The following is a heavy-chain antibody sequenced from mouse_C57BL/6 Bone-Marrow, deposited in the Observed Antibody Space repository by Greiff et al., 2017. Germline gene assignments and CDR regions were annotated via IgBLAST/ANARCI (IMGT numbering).Heavy chain of an antibody. CDR2: IRSKSNNYAT. J-gene: IGHJ2*01. Sequence: DVKLVESGGGLVQPKGSLKLSCAASGFSFNTYAMNWVRQAPGKGLEWVARIRSKSNNYATYYADSVKDRFTISRDDSESMLYLQMNNLKTEDTAMYYCVRTGSSCPFDYWGQGTTLTVSS. D-gene: IGHD1-1*01. V-gene: IGHV10-1*01. CDR3: VRTGSSCPFDY. CDR1: GFSFNTYA.